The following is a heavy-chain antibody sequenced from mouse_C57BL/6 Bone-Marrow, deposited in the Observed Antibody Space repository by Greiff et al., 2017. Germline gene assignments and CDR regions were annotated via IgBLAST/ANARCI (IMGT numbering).Heavy chain of an antibody. V-gene: IGHV5-12*01. CDR2: ISNGGGST. CDR3: ARTIVTLGGRPCYAMDY. CDR1: GFTFSDYY. D-gene: IGHD2-5*01. Sequence: EVQRVESGGGLVQPGGSLKLSCAASGFTFSDYYMYWVRQTPETRLEWVAYISNGGGSTSYPDTVKGRFPISSDTAKNILCLKMSRLKSEDTAMYYCARTIVTLGGRPCYAMDYWGQGTSGTVSS. J-gene: IGHJ4*01.